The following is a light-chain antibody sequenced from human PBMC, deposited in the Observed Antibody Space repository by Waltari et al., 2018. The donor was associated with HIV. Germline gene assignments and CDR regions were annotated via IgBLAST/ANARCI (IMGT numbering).Light chain of an antibody. V-gene: IGKV3-15*01. CDR1: QTISNN. CDR2: GAS. J-gene: IGKJ4*01. Sequence: EIVMTQSPATLSVSPGERATLSCRASQTISNNLAWYQQKPGQAPRLLIYGASTRATGIPARFSGSGSGTEFTLTISSLQTEDFALYYCQQYNDWLALTFGGGTRVEI. CDR3: QQYNDWLALT.